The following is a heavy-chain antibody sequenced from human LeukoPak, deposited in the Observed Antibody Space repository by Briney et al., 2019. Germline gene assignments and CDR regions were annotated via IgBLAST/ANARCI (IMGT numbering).Heavy chain of an antibody. CDR1: GFTFSSYG. D-gene: IGHD6-19*01. CDR2: ISYDGSNK. V-gene: IGHV3-30*18. J-gene: IGHJ4*02. CDR3: AKDGQQWLVVYYFDY. Sequence: PGGSLRLSCAASGFTFSSYGMHWVRQAPGKGLEWVAVISYDGSNKYYADSVKGRFTTSRDNSKNTLYLQMNSLRAEDTAVYYCAKDGQQWLVVYYFDYWGQGTLVTVSS.